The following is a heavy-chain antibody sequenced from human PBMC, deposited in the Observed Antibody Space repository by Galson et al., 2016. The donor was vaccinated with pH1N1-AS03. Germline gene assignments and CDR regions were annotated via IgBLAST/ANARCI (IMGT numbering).Heavy chain of an antibody. CDR2: IWYDGSTK. CDR3: AIADSGREFDY. J-gene: IGHJ4*02. D-gene: IGHD2-15*01. V-gene: IGHV3-33*08. Sequence: SLRLSCAASGFSFNTYGMHWVRQAPGKGLEWVAVIWYDGSTKYYGDSVKGRFIISRDNSRNTVYLQMKSLRAEDTAVYYCAIADSGREFDYWGQGTLVTVSS. CDR1: GFSFNTYG.